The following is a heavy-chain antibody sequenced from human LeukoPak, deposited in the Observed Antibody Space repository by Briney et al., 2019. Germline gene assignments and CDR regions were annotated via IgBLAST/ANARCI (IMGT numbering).Heavy chain of an antibody. CDR1: GGSISSSSYY. CDR2: IYYSGST. D-gene: IGHD2-2*01. CDR3: AKTHVVVVPAASNYYYYGMDV. J-gene: IGHJ6*02. Sequence: SETLSLTCTVSGGSISSSSYYWGWIRQPPGKGLEWIGSIYYSGSTYYNPSLKSRVTISVDTSKNQFSLKLSSVTAADTAVYYCAKTHVVVVPAASNYYYYGMDVWGQGTTVTVSS. V-gene: IGHV4-39*01.